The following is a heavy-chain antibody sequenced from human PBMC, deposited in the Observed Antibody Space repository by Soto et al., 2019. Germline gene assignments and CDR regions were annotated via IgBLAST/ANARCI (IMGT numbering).Heavy chain of an antibody. CDR1: GGTFSSYA. V-gene: IGHV1-69*06. D-gene: IGHD1-26*01. J-gene: IGHJ4*02. Sequence: VKVSCKASGGTFSSYAISWVRQAPGQGLEWMGGIIPIFGTANYAQKFQGRVTITADKSTSTAYMELSSLRSEDTAVYYCARRGLSGSYYYFDYWGQGTLVTVSS. CDR2: IIPIFGTA. CDR3: ARRGLSGSYYYFDY.